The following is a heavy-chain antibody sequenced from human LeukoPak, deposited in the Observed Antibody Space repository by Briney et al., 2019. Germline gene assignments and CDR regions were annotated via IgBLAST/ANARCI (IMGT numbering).Heavy chain of an antibody. CDR2: IYHSGST. CDR1: GYSISSGYY. Sequence: SETLSLTCTVSGYSISSGYYWGWIRQPPGKGLEWIGSIYHSGSTYYNPSLKSRVTISVDTSKYQFSLKLSSVTAADTAVYYCARGYSSSTYYFDYWGQGTLVTVSS. J-gene: IGHJ4*02. D-gene: IGHD6-13*01. V-gene: IGHV4-38-2*02. CDR3: ARGYSSSTYYFDY.